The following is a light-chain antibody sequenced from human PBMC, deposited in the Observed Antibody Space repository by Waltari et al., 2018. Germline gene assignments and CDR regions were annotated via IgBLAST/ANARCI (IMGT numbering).Light chain of an antibody. CDR1: CSAVGTYNP. CDR3: SSQSSDDVVL. J-gene: IGLJ3*02. CDR2: DVS. Sequence: QSALTQPASVSGSPGQSITRSCTGTCSAVGTYNPVSWYQDHPGQGPKVIIYDVSDRPSGVSARFSGSKSGNTASLTISGLQAEDEADYYCSSQSSDDVVLFGGGTKVTVL. V-gene: IGLV2-14*03.